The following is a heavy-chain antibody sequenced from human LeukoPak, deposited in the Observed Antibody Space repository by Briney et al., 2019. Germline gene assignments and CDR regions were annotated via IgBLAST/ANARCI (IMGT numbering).Heavy chain of an antibody. CDR1: GFTFSSYG. Sequence: GGSLRLSCAASGFTFSSYGMHWVRQAPGKGLEWVAVTSSDLNVKLYADSVKGRFTISRDNSRSTLYLQMNSLRPEDTAIYYCARGGYYGSGSPPSLYFDYWGQGTLVTVSS. CDR2: TSSDLNVK. J-gene: IGHJ4*02. D-gene: IGHD3-10*01. V-gene: IGHV3-30*03. CDR3: ARGGYYGSGSPPSLYFDY.